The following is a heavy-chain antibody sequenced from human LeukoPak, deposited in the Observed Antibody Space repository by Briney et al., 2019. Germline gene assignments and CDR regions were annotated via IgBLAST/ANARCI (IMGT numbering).Heavy chain of an antibody. Sequence: SETLSLTCTVSGGSISIYYWSWIRQPPGKGLEWIGYIYYSGSDKYNPSLKNRITMSRDTSTNQVSLKLSSVTAADTAVYYCARVGLVSGSSTGNYYYMDVWGKGTTVTVSS. V-gene: IGHV4-59*01. CDR1: GGSISIYY. J-gene: IGHJ6*03. CDR3: ARVGLVSGSSTGNYYYMDV. D-gene: IGHD3-10*01. CDR2: IYYSGSD.